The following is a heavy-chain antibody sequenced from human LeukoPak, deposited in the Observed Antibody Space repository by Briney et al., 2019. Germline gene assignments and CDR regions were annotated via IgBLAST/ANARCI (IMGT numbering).Heavy chain of an antibody. CDR1: GFPFSSHS. D-gene: IGHD3-22*01. CDR3: AGVAGDYDFSGYHEAFDF. CDR2: ISVSASTI. Sequence: ASIRPSSAASGFPFSSHSLNWGRQPPGKGVEWVSDISVSASTIYYDDSVKGRFTISGDTAKNSVYLQMNSLRDEDTAVYYCAGVAGDYDFSGYHEAFDFWGQGTMVTVSS. J-gene: IGHJ3*01. V-gene: IGHV3-48*02.